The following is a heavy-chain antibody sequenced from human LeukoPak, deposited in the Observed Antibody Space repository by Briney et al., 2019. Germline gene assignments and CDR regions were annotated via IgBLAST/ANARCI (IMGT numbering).Heavy chain of an antibody. J-gene: IGHJ5*02. V-gene: IGHV4-34*01. CDR2: INHSGST. CDR3: ARSSSGSYFEEDEWAWFDP. Sequence: SETLSLTCAVYGGSFSGYYWSWIRQAPGKGLEWVGEINHSGSTNYNPSLESRVTISVDTSKNKFSLKLSSVTAADTAVYYCARSSSGSYFEEDEWAWFDPWGQGTLVTVSS. CDR1: GGSFSGYY. D-gene: IGHD1-26*01.